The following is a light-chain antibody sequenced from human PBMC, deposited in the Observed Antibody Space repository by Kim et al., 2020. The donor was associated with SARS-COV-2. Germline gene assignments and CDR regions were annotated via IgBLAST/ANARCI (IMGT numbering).Light chain of an antibody. Sequence: GAPVKLTCTLSSGHSSYAIAWHHQQPEKGPRYLVKLNSDGSHSKGDGIPDRFSGSSSGAERYLTISSLQSEDEADYYCQTWGTSVVFGGGTQLTVL. V-gene: IGLV4-69*01. CDR1: SGHSSYA. CDR2: LNSDGSH. J-gene: IGLJ2*01. CDR3: QTWGTSVV.